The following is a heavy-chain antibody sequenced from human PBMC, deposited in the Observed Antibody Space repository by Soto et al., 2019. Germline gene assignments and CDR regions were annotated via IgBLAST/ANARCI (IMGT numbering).Heavy chain of an antibody. Sequence: GGSLRLSCAASGFTFSSYTMAWVRQAPGKGLEWVSSISGSGGSPSYADSVQGRFTISRDNPRNTLSLQMNSLRAEDTATYYCAKVRCSGNSCYVPDYWGHGSLVTVYS. D-gene: IGHD3-22*01. CDR1: GFTFSSYT. CDR2: ISGSGGSP. CDR3: AKVRCSGNSCYVPDY. V-gene: IGHV3-23*01. J-gene: IGHJ4*01.